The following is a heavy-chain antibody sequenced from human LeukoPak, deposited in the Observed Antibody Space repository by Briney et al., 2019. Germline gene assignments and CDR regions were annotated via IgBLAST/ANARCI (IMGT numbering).Heavy chain of an antibody. J-gene: IGHJ4*02. V-gene: IGHV3-23*01. CDR1: GFIFSSYA. D-gene: IGHD3-3*01. CDR3: ARDYNFWSGYFGY. Sequence: PGGSLRLSCAASGFIFSSYAMSWVRQAPGKGLEWVSTISGSGGSTYYADSVKGRFTISRDNAKNSLYLELNSLRAEDTALYYCARDYNFWSGYFGYWGQGVLVTVSS. CDR2: ISGSGGST.